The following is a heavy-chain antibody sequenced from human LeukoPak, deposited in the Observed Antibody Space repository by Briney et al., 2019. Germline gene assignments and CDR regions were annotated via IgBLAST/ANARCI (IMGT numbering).Heavy chain of an antibody. CDR3: AKSKIELYTATPWYFDY. CDR1: GFTFSSYA. Sequence: GGSLRLSCAASGFTFSSYAMSWVRQAPGKGLEWVSAISGSGGSTYYADSVKGRFTISRDNSKNTLYLQMNSLRAEDTAVYYCAKSKIELYTATPWYFDYWGQGTLVTVSS. V-gene: IGHV3-23*01. J-gene: IGHJ4*02. D-gene: IGHD4-17*01. CDR2: ISGSGGST.